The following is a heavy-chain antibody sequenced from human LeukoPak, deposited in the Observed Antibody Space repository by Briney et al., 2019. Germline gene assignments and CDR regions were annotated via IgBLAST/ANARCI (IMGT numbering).Heavy chain of an antibody. J-gene: IGHJ4*02. CDR2: IRYDGSNK. D-gene: IGHD6-13*01. CDR1: GFTFSSYG. Sequence: GGSLKLSCAASGFTFSSYGFHWVRQAPGKGLEWVTFIRYDGSNKYYTDSVKGRFTISRDNSKNMLYLQMTSLRLEDTALYYCAKDLSPAADGTYFDFWGQGTLVTVSS. V-gene: IGHV3-30*02. CDR3: AKDLSPAADGTYFDF.